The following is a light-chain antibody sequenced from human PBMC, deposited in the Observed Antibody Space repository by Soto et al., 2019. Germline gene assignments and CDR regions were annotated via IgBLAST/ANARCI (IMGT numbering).Light chain of an antibody. CDR3: QSYDNSLSGSGV. V-gene: IGLV1-40*01. CDR2: GNS. J-gene: IGLJ1*01. Sequence: QAVVTQPPSVSGAPGQRVTISCTGSSSNIGAGYDVHWYHQLPGTAPKLLIYGNSNRPSGVPDRFSGSKSGTSASLAITGLPAEDEADYYCQSYDNSLSGSGVFGTGTKVTVL. CDR1: SSNIGAGYD.